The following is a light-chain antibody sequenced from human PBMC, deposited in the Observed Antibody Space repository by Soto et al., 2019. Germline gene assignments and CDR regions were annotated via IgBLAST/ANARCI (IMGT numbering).Light chain of an antibody. J-gene: IGLJ2*01. V-gene: IGLV2-14*03. CDR2: HVS. Sequence: QSVLTQPASVSGSPGQSITISCTGTSSDVGGYTYVSWYQQHPGKAPKLMIYHVSNRPSGVSNRFSGSKSGNTASLIISGLQAEDEADYYCSSYTSSSTVVFGGGTQLTVL. CDR3: SSYTSSSTVV. CDR1: SSDVGGYTY.